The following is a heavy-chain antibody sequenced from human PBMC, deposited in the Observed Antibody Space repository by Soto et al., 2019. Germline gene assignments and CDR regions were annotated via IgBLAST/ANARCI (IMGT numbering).Heavy chain of an antibody. D-gene: IGHD2-21*02. CDR2: MYNTGST. V-gene: IGHV4-59*01. CDR1: GGSISRYY. CDR3: ARDLWGYCGTDCYPLDV. Sequence: QVQLQESGPGLVKPSETLSLTCTVSGGSISRYYWSWIRQPPGKGLEWIGYMYNTGSTVYNPSFTSRVTISVDTSKNQFSVKLNSVTAADTAVYYCARDLWGYCGTDCYPLDVWGQGTTVTVSS. J-gene: IGHJ6*02.